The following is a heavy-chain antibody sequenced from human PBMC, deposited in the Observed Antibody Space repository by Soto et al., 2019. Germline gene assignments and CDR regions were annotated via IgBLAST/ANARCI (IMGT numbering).Heavy chain of an antibody. CDR1: GFTVNSYT. V-gene: IGHV3-23*01. CDR2: ISGSGGST. D-gene: IGHD6-19*01. CDR3: AKGGRIAVAGIDH. J-gene: IGHJ4*02. Sequence: LRLSCAASGFTVNSYTISWVRQAPGKKLEWVSAISGSGGSTYYADSVKGRFTISRDNSKNTLYLQMNSLRAEDTAVYYCAKGGRIAVAGIDHWGQGTLVTVSS.